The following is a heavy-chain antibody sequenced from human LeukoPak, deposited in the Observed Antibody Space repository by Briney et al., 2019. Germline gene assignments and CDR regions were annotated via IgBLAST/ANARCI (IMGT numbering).Heavy chain of an antibody. Sequence: GASVKVSCKASGYTFTSYYMHWVRQAPGQGPEWMGIINPSGGSTSYAQKFQGRVTMTRDTSTSTVYMELSSLRSEDTAVYYCAREIRYFDWLSRADRNYYYYYYMDVWGKGTTVTISS. D-gene: IGHD3-9*01. V-gene: IGHV1-46*01. CDR2: INPSGGST. CDR1: GYTFTSYY. J-gene: IGHJ6*03. CDR3: AREIRYFDWLSRADRNYYYYYYMDV.